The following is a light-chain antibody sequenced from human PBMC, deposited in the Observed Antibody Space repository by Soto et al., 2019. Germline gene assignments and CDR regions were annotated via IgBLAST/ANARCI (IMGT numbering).Light chain of an antibody. Sequence: DIQFTQYPNFLSASVGDRVTITCRASQGIRNYLAWYQQKPGRAPKLLIYIASTLQSGVPSRFSGSYSGTEFTLTITILQPEESAIYYCQQVNSYPITSGQGTRLEI. J-gene: IGKJ5*01. V-gene: IGKV1-9*01. CDR2: IAS. CDR1: QGIRNY. CDR3: QQVNSYPIT.